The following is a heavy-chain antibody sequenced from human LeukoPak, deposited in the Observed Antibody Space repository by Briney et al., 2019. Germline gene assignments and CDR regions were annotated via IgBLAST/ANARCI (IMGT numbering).Heavy chain of an antibody. CDR1: GFSFSDYY. CDR2: ICDSGRTI. J-gene: IGHJ4*02. CDR3: ARDRLGDYDHSGYYDK. D-gene: IGHD3-22*01. Sequence: GGSLRLSCAASGFSFSDYYMSWIRPAPRQGLEWVSYICDSGRTIYYADSVKRRFTISRDKAKNSVNLQMNSLRAEDTAVYYCARDRLGDYDHSGYYDKWGQGTLVTVSS. V-gene: IGHV3-11*01.